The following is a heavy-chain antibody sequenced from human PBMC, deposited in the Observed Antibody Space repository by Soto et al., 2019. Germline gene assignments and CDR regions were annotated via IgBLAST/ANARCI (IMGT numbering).Heavy chain of an antibody. V-gene: IGHV4-39*02. CDR2: IYYTGTT. Sequence: SETPSITCTVCGGSICSSTYHWAWIRQPPGKGLEWIASIYYTGTTYYSPSLKSRVTISVDTSKNHFSLKLSSVTAADTAVYYCSRERESASEHWGQGTLVTVSS. CDR3: SRERESASEH. J-gene: IGHJ4*02. CDR1: GGSICSSTYH.